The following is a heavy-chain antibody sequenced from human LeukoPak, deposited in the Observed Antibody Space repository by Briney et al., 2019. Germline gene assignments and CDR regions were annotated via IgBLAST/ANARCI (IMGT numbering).Heavy chain of an antibody. CDR1: GSTFSSYW. CDR2: IKQDGSEK. CDR3: ASSYYDFWSGYHDAFDI. V-gene: IGHV3-7*01. D-gene: IGHD3-3*01. Sequence: GGSLRLSCAASGSTFSSYWMSWVRQAPGKGLEWVANIKQDGSEKYYVDSVKGRFTISRDNAKNSLYLQMNSLRAEDTAVYYCASSYYDFWSGYHDAFDIWGQGTMVTVSS. J-gene: IGHJ3*02.